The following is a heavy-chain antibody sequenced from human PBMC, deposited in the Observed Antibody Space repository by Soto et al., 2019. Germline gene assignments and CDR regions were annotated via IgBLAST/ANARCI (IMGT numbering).Heavy chain of an antibody. J-gene: IGHJ4*02. V-gene: IGHV4-61*01. CDR1: GGAVSSGRYY. Sequence: SETLSLTCTVSGGAVSSGRYYWSWIRQPPGKGLEWIGYIYYSGSTKYNPSLKSRVTISVDTSKNQFSLKLSSMTAADTAVYYCARSGSGSGWLGGQGTLVTVSS. CDR2: IYYSGST. D-gene: IGHD6-19*01. CDR3: ARSGSGSGWL.